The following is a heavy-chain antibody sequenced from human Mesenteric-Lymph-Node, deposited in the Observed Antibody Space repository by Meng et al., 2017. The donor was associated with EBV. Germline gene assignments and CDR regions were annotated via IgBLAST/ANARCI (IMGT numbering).Heavy chain of an antibody. CDR1: GGSIISYNW. CDR3: AKVDGSGRSNWFDP. V-gene: IGHV4-4*02. Sequence: QLRLQQSGPVMVMLAGTLSITCAVSGGSIISYNWWRWVRQPPGKGLEWIGEIYHSGRTNNNPSLRSRVTISVDKSKNQFSLRLSSMTAADTAVYYCAKVDGSGRSNWFDPWGQGTLVTVSS. CDR2: IYHSGRT. J-gene: IGHJ5*02. D-gene: IGHD3-10*01.